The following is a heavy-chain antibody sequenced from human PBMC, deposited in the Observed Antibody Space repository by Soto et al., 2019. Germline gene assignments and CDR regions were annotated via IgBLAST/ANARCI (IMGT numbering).Heavy chain of an antibody. CDR2: IIPIFGTA. V-gene: IGHV1-69*13. CDR3: GVDSSSWYANYYYYGMDV. D-gene: IGHD6-13*01. J-gene: IGHJ6*02. Sequence: ASVKVSCKASGVTFSSYAISWVRQAPGQGLEWMGGIIPIFGTANYAQKFQGRVTITADESTSTAYMELSSLRSEDTAVYYCGVDSSSWYANYYYYGMDVWGQGTTVTVSS. CDR1: GVTFSSYA.